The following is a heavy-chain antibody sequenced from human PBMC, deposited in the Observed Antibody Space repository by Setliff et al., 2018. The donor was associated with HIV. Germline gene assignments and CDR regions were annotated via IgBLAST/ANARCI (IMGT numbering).Heavy chain of an antibody. D-gene: IGHD2-15*01. CDR3: ARENRYCSGGSCDWYFDL. V-gene: IGHV3-66*01. CDR2: IYSGGST. Sequence: GGSLRLSCAASGFTVSSNYMTWVRQAPGKGLEWVSVIYSGGSTYYADSVKGRFTISRDNSKNTLYLQMNSLRAEDTAVYYCARENRYCSGGSCDWYFDLWGRGTLVTVSS. CDR1: GFTVSSNY. J-gene: IGHJ2*01.